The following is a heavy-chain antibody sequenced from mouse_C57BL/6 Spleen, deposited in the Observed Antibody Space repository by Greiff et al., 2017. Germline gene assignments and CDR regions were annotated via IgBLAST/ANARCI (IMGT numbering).Heavy chain of an antibody. CDR3: ARYSSGYDYDAMDY. V-gene: IGHV5-17*01. CDR2: ISSGSSNI. J-gene: IGHJ4*01. D-gene: IGHD3-2*02. Sequence: EVKLEESGGGLVKPGGSLKLSCAASGFTFSAYGMYWVRQAPEKGLEWVAYISSGSSNIYYADTVKGRFTISRDNAKNTLFLQMTSLRSEDTAMYYCARYSSGYDYDAMDYWGQGTSVTVSS. CDR1: GFTFSAYG.